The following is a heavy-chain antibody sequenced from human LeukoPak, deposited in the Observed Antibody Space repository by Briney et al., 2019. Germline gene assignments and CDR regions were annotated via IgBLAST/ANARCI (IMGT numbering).Heavy chain of an antibody. D-gene: IGHD3-9*01. J-gene: IGHJ4*02. Sequence: ASEALSLTCTVSGGSISSYYWSWIRQPPGKGLEWIGYVYYSGSTNYNPSLKSRVTISVDTSKNQFSLKLTSVTAADTAVYYCARGRGYITDWAWGHWGQRTLVTVSS. CDR3: ARGRGYITDWAWGH. V-gene: IGHV4-59*01. CDR2: VYYSGST. CDR1: GGSISSYY.